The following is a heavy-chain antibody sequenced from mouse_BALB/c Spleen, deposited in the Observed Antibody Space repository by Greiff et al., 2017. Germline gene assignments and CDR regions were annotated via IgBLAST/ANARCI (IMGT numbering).Heavy chain of an antibody. J-gene: IGHJ2*01. V-gene: IGHV14-4*02. CDR2: IDPENGDT. D-gene: IGHD2-1*01. CDR1: GFNIKDYY. Sequence: EVQRVESGAELVRSGASVKLSCTASGFNIKDYYMHWVKQRPEQGLEWIGWIDPENGDTEYAPKFQGKATMTADTSSNTAYLQLSSLTSEDTAVYYCNAWGGNYDYWGQGTTLTVSS. CDR3: NAWGGNYDY.